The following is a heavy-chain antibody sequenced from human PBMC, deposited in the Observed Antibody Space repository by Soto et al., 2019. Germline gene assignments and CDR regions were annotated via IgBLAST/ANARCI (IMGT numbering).Heavy chain of an antibody. Sequence: PGESLKISCKGSGYSFTSYWISWVRQMPGKGLEWMGRIDPSDSYTNYSPSFQGHVTISADKSISTAYLQWSSLKASDTATYYCARLSLGYVSYYYGMDVWGQGTTVTVSS. J-gene: IGHJ6*02. D-gene: IGHD7-27*01. CDR2: IDPSDSYT. CDR3: ARLSLGYVSYYYGMDV. V-gene: IGHV5-10-1*01. CDR1: GYSFTSYW.